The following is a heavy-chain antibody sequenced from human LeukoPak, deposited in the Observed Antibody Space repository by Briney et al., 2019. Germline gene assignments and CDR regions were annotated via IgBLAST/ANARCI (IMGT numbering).Heavy chain of an antibody. V-gene: IGHV3-23*01. Sequence: GGSLRLSCVASGFTFSSYAMTWVRQAPGKGLEWVSSSGDNTRYADSVKGRFTISRDNSKNTVYLQMNSLRAEDTAVYYCVKARMPHCGTDCLESWGQGTLVTVSS. J-gene: IGHJ4*02. CDR2: SGDNT. CDR3: VKARMPHCGTDCLES. D-gene: IGHD2-21*02. CDR1: GFTFSSYA.